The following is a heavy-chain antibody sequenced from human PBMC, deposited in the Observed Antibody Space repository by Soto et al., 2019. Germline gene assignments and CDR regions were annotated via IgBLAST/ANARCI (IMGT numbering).Heavy chain of an antibody. Sequence: QVQLVQSGAEVKKPGASVKVSCKASGYTFTSYGISWVRQAPGQGLEWMGWISAYNGNTNNAQKHRGIVTMTTATPTSTAYLELRSLRSDDTAVYYCASILAGRGGIAAAALYYYYYMDVWGKGTTVTVSS. CDR3: ASILAGRGGIAAAALYYYYYMDV. D-gene: IGHD6-25*01. J-gene: IGHJ6*03. CDR2: ISAYNGNT. V-gene: IGHV1-18*01. CDR1: GYTFTSYG.